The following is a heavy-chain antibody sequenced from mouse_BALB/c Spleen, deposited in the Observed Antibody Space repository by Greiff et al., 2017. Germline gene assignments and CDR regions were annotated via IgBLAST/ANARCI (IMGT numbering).Heavy chain of an antibody. CDR1: GFTFSDFY. Sequence: DVKLVESGGGLVQPGGSLRLSCATSGFTFSDFYMEWVRQPPGKRLEWIAASRNKANDYTTEYSASVKGRFIVSRDTSQSILYLQMNALRAEDTAIYYCARDDVGDWYFDVWGAGTTVTVSS. CDR3: ARDDVGDWYFDV. CDR2: SRNKANDYTT. J-gene: IGHJ1*01. V-gene: IGHV7-1*02.